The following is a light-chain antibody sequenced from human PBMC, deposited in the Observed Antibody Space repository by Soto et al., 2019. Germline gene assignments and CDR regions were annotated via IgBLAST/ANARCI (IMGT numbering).Light chain of an antibody. CDR1: SSDVGGYNY. CDR2: AVT. J-gene: IGLJ1*01. CDR3: SSYTSSSTL. Sequence: QSVLTQPASVSGSPGQSITISCTGTSSDVGGYNYVSWYQQHPGKAPKLMIYAVTDRPSGVSSRFSGSKSGNTASLTISGLQAEDEADYYFSSYTSSSTLFGTGTKGTVL. V-gene: IGLV2-14*01.